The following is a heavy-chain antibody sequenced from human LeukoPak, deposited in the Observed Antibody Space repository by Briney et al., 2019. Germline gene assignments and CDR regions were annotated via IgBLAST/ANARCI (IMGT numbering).Heavy chain of an antibody. D-gene: IGHD3-22*01. J-gene: IGHJ4*02. CDR2: IYYSEST. Sequence: NPSETLSLTFTVSGGSISSYYWSWIRQPPGKGLEWIGYIYYSESTNYNPSLKSRGTISVATSKNQFSLKLSSVTAADTAVYYCASLKGLFDYFDYWGQGILVTVYS. CDR1: GGSISSYY. CDR3: ASLKGLFDYFDY. V-gene: IGHV4-59*01.